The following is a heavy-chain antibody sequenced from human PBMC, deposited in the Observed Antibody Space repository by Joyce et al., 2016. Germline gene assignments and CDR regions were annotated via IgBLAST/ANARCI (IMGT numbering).Heavy chain of an antibody. J-gene: IGHJ3*02. CDR1: GFRLSSYS. Sequence: EERLEESGGGLEQPGGSLRLSCAASGFRLSSYSMNWVRQAPGMRLEWISYISLRSSTTYYADSVKGRFTISRDNAKNSLFLQMFSLKDEATALYYCARARGGMGGSFDIWGRGTMVTVSS. CDR3: ARARGGMGGSFDI. V-gene: IGHV3-48*02. D-gene: IGHD1-26*01. CDR2: ISLRSSTT.